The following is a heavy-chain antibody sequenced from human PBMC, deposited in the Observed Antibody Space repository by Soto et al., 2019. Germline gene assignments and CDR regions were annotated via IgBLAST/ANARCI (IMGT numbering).Heavy chain of an antibody. CDR1: GFTFDDYA. V-gene: IGHV3-9*01. CDR3: ATLRFLEWLSKKNYYYYYMDV. Sequence: EVQLVESGGGLVQPGRSLRLSCAASGFTFDDYAMHWVRQAPGKGLEWVSGISWNSGSIGYADSVKGRFTISRDNAKNSLYLQMNSLRAEDTALYYCATLRFLEWLSKKNYYYYYMDVWGIGTTVTVSS. D-gene: IGHD3-3*01. J-gene: IGHJ6*03. CDR2: ISWNSGSI.